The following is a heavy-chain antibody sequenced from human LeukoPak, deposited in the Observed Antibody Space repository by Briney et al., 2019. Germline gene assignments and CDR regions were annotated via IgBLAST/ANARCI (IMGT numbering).Heavy chain of an antibody. CDR3: VTDLVIKGYFDY. J-gene: IGHJ4*02. CDR1: GFTFSDYY. V-gene: IGHV3-15*01. D-gene: IGHD2-21*01. CDR2: IRRKTDGETT. Sequence: GGSLRLSCAASGFTFSDYYMSWIRQVPGEGLEWVGRIRRKTDGETTDHAAPVKGRFTISRDDSKNTLYLRMNSLKTEDTAVYYCVTDLVIKGYFDYWGQGALVTVSS.